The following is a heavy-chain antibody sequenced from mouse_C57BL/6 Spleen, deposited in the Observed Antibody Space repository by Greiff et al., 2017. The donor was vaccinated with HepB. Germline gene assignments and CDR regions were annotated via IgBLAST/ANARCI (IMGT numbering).Heavy chain of an antibody. CDR2: IDPETGGT. CDR1: GYTFTDYE. J-gene: IGHJ2*01. CDR3: TRSGDYSNYFDY. V-gene: IGHV1-15*01. D-gene: IGHD2-5*01. Sequence: QVQLKESGAELVRPGASVTLSCKASGYTFTDYEMHWVKQTPVHGLEWIGAIDPETGGTAYNQKFKGKAILTADKSSSTAYMELRSLTSEDSAVYYCTRSGDYSNYFDYWGQGTTLTVSS.